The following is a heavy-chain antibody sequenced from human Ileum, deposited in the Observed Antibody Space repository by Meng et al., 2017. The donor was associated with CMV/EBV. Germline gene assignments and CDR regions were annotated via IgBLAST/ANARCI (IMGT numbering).Heavy chain of an antibody. J-gene: IGHJ4*02. CDR2: INDDGTWS. V-gene: IGHV3-7*04. CDR1: GFTFSNAW. CDR3: EGGDGY. Sequence: GESLKISCAASGFTFSNAWMSWVRQAPGKGLEWVANINDDGTWSQYVDSVKGRFIISRDNAQNSLYLQMNSLRVDDTAMYFCEGGDGYWGRGTLVTVSS.